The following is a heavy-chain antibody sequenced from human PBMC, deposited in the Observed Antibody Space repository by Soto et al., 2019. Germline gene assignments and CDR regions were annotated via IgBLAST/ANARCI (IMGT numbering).Heavy chain of an antibody. CDR2: INHSGST. Sequence: SETLSLTCAVYGGSFSGYYWSWIRQPPGKGLEWIGEINHSGSTNYNPSLKSRVTISVDASKNQFSLKLSSVTAADTAVYYCARGRDSGLGGYYYMDVWGKGTTVTV. V-gene: IGHV4-34*01. J-gene: IGHJ6*03. CDR3: ARGRDSGLGGYYYMDV. CDR1: GGSFSGYY. D-gene: IGHD3-16*01.